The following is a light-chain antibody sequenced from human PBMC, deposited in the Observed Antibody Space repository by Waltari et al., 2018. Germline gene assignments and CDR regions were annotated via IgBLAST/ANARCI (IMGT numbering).Light chain of an antibody. V-gene: IGLV2-14*03. Sequence: QSALTQPASVSGSPGQSITLPCLGTSRAIGDSNYVSWYQHRVGTAPNLMIYDVTKPPSGVSYRFSGSNSGNTASLTISELQAEDEADYYCSSYTSSRTWVFGGGTKLTVL. CDR1: SRAIGDSNY. CDR2: DVT. CDR3: SSYTSSRTWV. J-gene: IGLJ3*02.